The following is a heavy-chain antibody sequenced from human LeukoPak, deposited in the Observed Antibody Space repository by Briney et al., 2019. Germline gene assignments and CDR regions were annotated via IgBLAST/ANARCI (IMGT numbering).Heavy chain of an antibody. D-gene: IGHD1-26*01. CDR3: ARQGGSWTFDY. J-gene: IGHJ4*02. Sequence: PAETLSLTCTVSGVSISTYYLNWIRQPPGRGLEWTGYIDYSWTTNYNPSLKSRVTMSLVPSKNQFSLKLSSGTAADTALYYCARQGGSWTFDYWGGGILVTVSS. CDR1: GVSISTYY. V-gene: IGHV4-59*08. CDR2: IDYSWTT.